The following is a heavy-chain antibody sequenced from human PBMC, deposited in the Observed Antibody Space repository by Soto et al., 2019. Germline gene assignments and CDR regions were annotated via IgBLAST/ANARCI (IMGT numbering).Heavy chain of an antibody. CDR2: INPNSGGT. CDR3: AAGILTGHPDYYYYGMDV. J-gene: IGHJ6*02. D-gene: IGHD3-9*01. Sequence: ASVKVSCTASGYTFTGYYMHWVRQAPGQGLEWMGWINPNSGGTNYAQKFQGWVTMTRDTSISTAYMELSRLRSDDTAVYYCAAGILTGHPDYYYYGMDVWGQGTTVTVSS. V-gene: IGHV1-2*04. CDR1: GYTFTGYY.